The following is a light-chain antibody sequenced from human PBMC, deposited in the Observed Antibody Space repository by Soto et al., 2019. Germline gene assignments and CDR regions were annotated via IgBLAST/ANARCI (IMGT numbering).Light chain of an antibody. V-gene: IGKV3-20*01. Sequence: EIVLTQSPASLSLSPGERATLSCRASQSVDSSFFAWYQQQPGQAPRLLIYGASNRATGIPDRFSGRGSGTDFTLTITGLAPEDFAVYYCQQYVSSVTFGQGTKVEIK. J-gene: IGKJ1*01. CDR1: QSVDSSF. CDR3: QQYVSSVT. CDR2: GAS.